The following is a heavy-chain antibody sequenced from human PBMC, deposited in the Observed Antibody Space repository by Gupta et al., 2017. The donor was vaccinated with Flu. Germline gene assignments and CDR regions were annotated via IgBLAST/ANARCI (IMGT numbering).Heavy chain of an antibody. CDR3: ARYNSATYAGDFYHGMDV. CDR1: GGPFSRYA. V-gene: IGHV1-69*06. CDR2: IIPTFGTP. Sequence: HLVQSGAEVKKPGSSVKVSCRASGGPFSRYAISWVRLAPGQGLESMGGIIPTFGTPNYARKFQGRITITADISTSTAYMELRSLRPDDTAVYYCARYNSATYAGDFYHGMDVWGQGTTVTVSS. D-gene: IGHD3-22*01. J-gene: IGHJ6*02.